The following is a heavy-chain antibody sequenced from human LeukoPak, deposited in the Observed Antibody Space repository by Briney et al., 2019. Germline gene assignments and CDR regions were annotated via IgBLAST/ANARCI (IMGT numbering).Heavy chain of an antibody. J-gene: IGHJ6*03. CDR3: ARDPYSGTYGDTYYYYMDV. CDR1: GFPFSRYN. V-gene: IGHV3-21*01. D-gene: IGHD1-26*01. CDR2: ISPSGAYI. Sequence: GGSLRLSCTASGFPFSRYNMNWVRQAPGKGLEWVSSISPSGAYIYSADSLKGRFTISRDNAKNSLYLQMNSLRAEDTAVYYCARDPYSGTYGDTYYYYMDVWGKGTTVTISS.